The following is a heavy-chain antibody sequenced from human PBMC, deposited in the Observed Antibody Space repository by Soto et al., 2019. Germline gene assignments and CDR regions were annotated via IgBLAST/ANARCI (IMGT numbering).Heavy chain of an antibody. V-gene: IGHV3-33*01. Sequence: QVQLVESGGGVVQPGRSLRLSCAASGFTFSSYGRHWVRQAPGKGLEWVAVIWYDGSNKYYADSVKGRFTISRDNSKNTLYLQMNSLRAEDTAVYYCAREGRQNYGMDVWGQGTTVTVSS. J-gene: IGHJ6*02. CDR3: AREGRQNYGMDV. CDR2: IWYDGSNK. CDR1: GFTFSSYG.